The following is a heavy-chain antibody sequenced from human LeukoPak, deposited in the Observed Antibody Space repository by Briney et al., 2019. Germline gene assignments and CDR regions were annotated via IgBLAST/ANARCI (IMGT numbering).Heavy chain of an antibody. V-gene: IGHV3-74*01. CDR2: TNTDGSST. CDR3: VKSGVDY. J-gene: IGHJ4*02. D-gene: IGHD3-3*01. Sequence: GGSLRLSCAASGFTFSAKWMHWVRHAPGKGLVWVSRTNTDGSSTNYADSVKGRFTISRDNAKNTVYLQMNSLRAEDTAVYYCVKSGVDYWGQGTLVTVSS. CDR1: GFTFSAKW.